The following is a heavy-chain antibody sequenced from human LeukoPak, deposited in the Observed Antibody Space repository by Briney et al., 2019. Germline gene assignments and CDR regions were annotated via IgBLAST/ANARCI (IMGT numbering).Heavy chain of an antibody. CDR2: IRSKANSYAT. D-gene: IGHD4-23*01. J-gene: IGHJ6*03. V-gene: IGHV3-73*01. Sequence: GGSLRLSCAASGFTFSGSAMHWVRQASGKGLEWVGRIRSKANSYATAYAASVKGRFTISRDNSKNTLYLQMNSLRAEDTAVYYCAKDGSTVVTSLYYYYMDVWGKGTTVTISS. CDR1: GFTFSGSA. CDR3: AKDGSTVVTSLYYYYMDV.